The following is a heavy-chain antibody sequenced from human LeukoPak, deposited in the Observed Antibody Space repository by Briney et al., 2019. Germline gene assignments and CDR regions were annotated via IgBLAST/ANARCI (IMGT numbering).Heavy chain of an antibody. CDR1: GYTFTNYA. CDR3: ARDTSINYYDSSGFFDY. Sequence: ASVKVSCKASGYTFTNYAMNWVRQAPGQGLEWMGWISAYNGNTNYAQKLQGRVTMTTDTSTSTAYMELRSLRSDDTAVYYCARDTSINYYDSSGFFDYWGQGTLVTVSS. CDR2: ISAYNGNT. J-gene: IGHJ4*02. D-gene: IGHD3-22*01. V-gene: IGHV1-18*01.